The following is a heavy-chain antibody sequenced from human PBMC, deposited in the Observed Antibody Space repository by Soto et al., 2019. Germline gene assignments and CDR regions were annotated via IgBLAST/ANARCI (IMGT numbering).Heavy chain of an antibody. V-gene: IGHV1-8*01. D-gene: IGHD2-8*02. CDR3: ARDIGTDLDWLRP. J-gene: IGHJ5*02. Sequence: ASVKVSCKASGYMFSNYDINWVRQASGQGLEWMGWMNPKSGQTGYAPSFQGRVTMTVNTSVNTAYMELSSLRSDDTAVYYCARDIGTDLDWLRPWGQGNHVTVSS. CDR2: MNPKSGQT. CDR1: GYMFSNYD.